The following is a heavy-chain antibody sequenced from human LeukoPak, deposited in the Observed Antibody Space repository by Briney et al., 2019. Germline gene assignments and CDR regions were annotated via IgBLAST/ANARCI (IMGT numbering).Heavy chain of an antibody. D-gene: IGHD3-10*01. J-gene: IGHJ6*03. V-gene: IGHV3-15*01. CDR2: IKSKTDGGTT. Sequence: GGSLRLSCVAPGFAFSNHNMDWVRQAPGKGLEWVGRIKSKTDGGTTDYAAPVKGRFTISRDDSKNTLYLQMNSLKTEDTAVYYCTRSITMVRGVIYYMDVWGKGTTVTVSS. CDR3: TRSITMVRGVIYYMDV. CDR1: GFAFSNHN.